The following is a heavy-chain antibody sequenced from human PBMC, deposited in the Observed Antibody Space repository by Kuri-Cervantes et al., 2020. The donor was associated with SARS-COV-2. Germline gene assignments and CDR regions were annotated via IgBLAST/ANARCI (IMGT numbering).Heavy chain of an antibody. D-gene: IGHD3-22*01. CDR3: ASHTELYYYDSSGYTPRYFQH. J-gene: IGHJ1*01. V-gene: IGHV4-39*01. CDR1: GGSISSSSYY. CDR2: IYYSGST. Sequence: SETLSLTCTVSGGSISSSSYYWGWIRQPPGKGLEWIGSIYYSGSTYYNPSLKSRVTISVDTSKNQFSLKLSSVTAADTAVYYCASHTELYYYDSSGYTPRYFQHWGQGTLVTVS.